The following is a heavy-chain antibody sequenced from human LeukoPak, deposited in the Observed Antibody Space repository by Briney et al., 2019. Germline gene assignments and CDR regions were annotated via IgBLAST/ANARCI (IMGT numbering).Heavy chain of an antibody. J-gene: IGHJ4*02. CDR3: ASGPYPAAGTDHQFDY. Sequence: SETLSLTCTVSGGSINNFYWSWIRQPPGKGLEWIGCIYYSGSTNYNPSLKSRVTTSGDTSKNQFSLKLSSVTAADTAVYYCASGPYPAAGTDHQFDYWGQGTLVTVFS. D-gene: IGHD6-13*01. CDR1: GGSINNFY. V-gene: IGHV4-59*01. CDR2: IYYSGST.